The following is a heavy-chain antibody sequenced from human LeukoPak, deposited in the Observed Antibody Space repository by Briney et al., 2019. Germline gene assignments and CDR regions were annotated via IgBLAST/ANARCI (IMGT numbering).Heavy chain of an antibody. CDR3: ARLWRAAIDY. Sequence: SETLSLTXTVSGGSISSSSYYWGWIRQPPGKGLEWIGSIYYSGSTYYNPSLKSRVTISADTSKNQFSLKLSSVIAADTAVYYCARLWRAAIDYGGQGTLVTVSS. J-gene: IGHJ4*02. V-gene: IGHV4-39*01. D-gene: IGHD1-1*01. CDR2: IYYSGST. CDR1: GGSISSSSYY.